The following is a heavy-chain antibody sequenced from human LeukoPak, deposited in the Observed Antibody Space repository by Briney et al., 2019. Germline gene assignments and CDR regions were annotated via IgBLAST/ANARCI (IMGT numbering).Heavy chain of an antibody. Sequence: ASVKFSCKASGYTFTSYGISWVRQAPGQGLEWMGWISAYNGNTNYAQKLQGRVTMTTDTSTSTAYMELRSLRSDDTAVYYCARARGPHIVVVTAISHFDYWGQGTLVTVSS. CDR3: ARARGPHIVVVTAISHFDY. J-gene: IGHJ4*02. V-gene: IGHV1-18*01. D-gene: IGHD2-21*02. CDR1: GYTFTSYG. CDR2: ISAYNGNT.